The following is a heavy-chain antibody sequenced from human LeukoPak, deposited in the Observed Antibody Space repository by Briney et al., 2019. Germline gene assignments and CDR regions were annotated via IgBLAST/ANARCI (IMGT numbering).Heavy chain of an antibody. Sequence: ASVTVSCKASGYIFTGYYIHWVRQAPGQGLEWMGWINPNSGNTNYAQKLQGRVTMTTDTSTSTAYMELRSLRSDDTAVYYCARAPYYYDSSGYWVYWGQGTLVTVSS. V-gene: IGHV1-18*01. CDR2: INPNSGNT. CDR3: ARAPYYYDSSGYWVY. CDR1: GYIFTGYY. J-gene: IGHJ4*02. D-gene: IGHD3-22*01.